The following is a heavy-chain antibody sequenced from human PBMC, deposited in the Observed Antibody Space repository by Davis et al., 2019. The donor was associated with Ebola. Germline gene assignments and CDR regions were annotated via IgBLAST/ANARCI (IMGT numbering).Heavy chain of an antibody. Sequence: GSLRLSCTVSGGSMSTYYWSWIRQSPGKGLEWIGYIYYSGNTNYNPSFKSRATISVDTSKNQFSLKLRSVTAADTAVYYCARRLELHQGVWDYYLDYWGQGILVTVSS. V-gene: IGHV4-59*08. CDR3: ARRLELHQGVWDYYLDY. J-gene: IGHJ4*02. D-gene: IGHD1-7*01. CDR1: GGSMSTYY. CDR2: IYYSGNT.